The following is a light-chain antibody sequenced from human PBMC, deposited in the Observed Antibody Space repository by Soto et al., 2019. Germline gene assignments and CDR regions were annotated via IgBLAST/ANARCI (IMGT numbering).Light chain of an antibody. CDR1: QDISNY. V-gene: IGKV1-27*01. Sequence: DIQMTQSPSSLSASVGDTVTITCRANQDISNYLAWYQQKPGRVPKVLIYAASTLQSGVPSRFSAIGSGTYFTLTISSRQPEDVTTYYCQKYNRAPLTFGGGTKVEIK. CDR2: AAS. J-gene: IGKJ4*01. CDR3: QKYNRAPLT.